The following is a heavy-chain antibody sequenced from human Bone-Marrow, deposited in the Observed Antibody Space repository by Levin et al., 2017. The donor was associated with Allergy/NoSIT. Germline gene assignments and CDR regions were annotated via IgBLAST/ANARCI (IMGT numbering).Heavy chain of an antibody. CDR1: GFTISNYW. Sequence: GESLKISCAASGFTISNYWMNWVRQAPGKGLEWVANIMQDGSEKYYVDSVKGRFTVSRDNAKNSLSLEMNSLRAEDTAVYFCARDRVDPGTFYYYYNGMDVWGQGTTVTVSS. V-gene: IGHV3-7*01. CDR2: IMQDGSEK. D-gene: IGHD6-13*01. J-gene: IGHJ6*02. CDR3: ARDRVDPGTFYYYYNGMDV.